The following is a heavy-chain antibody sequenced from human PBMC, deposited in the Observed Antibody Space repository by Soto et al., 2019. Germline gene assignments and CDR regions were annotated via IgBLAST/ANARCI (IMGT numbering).Heavy chain of an antibody. CDR1: GGSISSYY. V-gene: IGHV4-59*01. D-gene: IGHD4-17*01. CDR3: ARVGGDYGDYSFDY. Sequence: SATLSLPCTVSGGSISSYYWSWIRQPPGKGLEWIGYIYYSGSTNYNPSLKSRVTISVDTSKNQFSLKLSSVTAADTAVYYCARVGGDYGDYSFDYWGQGTLVTVSS. CDR2: IYYSGST. J-gene: IGHJ4*02.